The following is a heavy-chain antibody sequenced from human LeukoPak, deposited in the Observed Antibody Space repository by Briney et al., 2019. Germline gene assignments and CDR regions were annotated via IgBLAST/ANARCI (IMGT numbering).Heavy chain of an antibody. CDR2: IKEDESEK. CDR1: GFTFSSYR. Sequence: GGSLRLSCAASGFTFSSYRMSWVQAPGKGLEWVANIKEDESEKYYVDSVKGRFTISRDNAKNSLYLQMNSLRAEDTAVYYCARGVSLDVWGQGTTVTVSS. V-gene: IGHV3-7*01. CDR3: ARGVSLDV. J-gene: IGHJ6*02.